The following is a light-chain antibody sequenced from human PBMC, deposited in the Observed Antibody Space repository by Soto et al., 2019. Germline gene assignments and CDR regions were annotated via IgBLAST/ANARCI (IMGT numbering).Light chain of an antibody. J-gene: IGLJ1*01. V-gene: IGLV1-44*01. CDR3: AAWDDSLKGYV. CDR2: TNT. CDR1: SSNIGNNY. Sequence: QSVLTQPPSASGTPGQSVTISCSGSSSNIGNNYANWYQQLPGTAPKLLIYTNTHRLSGVPDRFSGSKSGTSASLAISGLQSEDEADYYCAAWDDSLKGYVFGSGTKLTVL.